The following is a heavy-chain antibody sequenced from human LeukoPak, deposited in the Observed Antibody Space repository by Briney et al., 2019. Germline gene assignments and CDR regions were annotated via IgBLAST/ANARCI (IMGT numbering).Heavy chain of an antibody. CDR2: LSGSGVTT. D-gene: IGHD3-16*02. Sequence: PGGSLRLSCAASGFTFSGYAMNWVRQAPGKGLEWVSALSGSGVTTYYADSVRGRFTVSRDNSRNTLYLLMNSLRAEDTAVYYCAKGPNRYTIFDYWGQGTLVTVSS. J-gene: IGHJ4*02. CDR3: AKGPNRYTIFDY. CDR1: GFTFSGYA. V-gene: IGHV3-23*01.